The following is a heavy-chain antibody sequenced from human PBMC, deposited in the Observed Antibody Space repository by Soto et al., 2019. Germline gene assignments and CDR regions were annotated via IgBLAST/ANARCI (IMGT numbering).Heavy chain of an antibody. D-gene: IGHD1-20*01. V-gene: IGHV1-18*04. CDR1: GHIFLDYG. CDR3: VIHDNSRSLPH. Sequence: QIQMVQSGAAIKEPGASVKVSCKTTGHIFLDYGIDRVRQAPGQNLQWMGWIGAYHTHTKYTPQFQGRVTITTDTSAGTVYMELRSPRSDDTATYYCVIHDNSRSLPHWGPGSRITVSS. J-gene: IGHJ4*02. CDR2: IGAYHTHT.